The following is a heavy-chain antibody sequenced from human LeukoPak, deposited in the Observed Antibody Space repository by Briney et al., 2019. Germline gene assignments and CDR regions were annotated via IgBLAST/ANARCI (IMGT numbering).Heavy chain of an antibody. CDR2: ISGSGGSI. V-gene: IGHV3-23*01. D-gene: IGHD5-12*01. Sequence: PGGSLRLSCAASGFTFSSYAMSWVRQAPGKGLKWGSAISGSGGSIYYADSGKGRFTLSRDNSKTTLYLQMNSLRAEDTAVYYCAKAPLSRVQKWLRAYYFDYWGQGTLVTVSS. CDR3: AKAPLSRVQKWLRAYYFDY. J-gene: IGHJ4*02. CDR1: GFTFSSYA.